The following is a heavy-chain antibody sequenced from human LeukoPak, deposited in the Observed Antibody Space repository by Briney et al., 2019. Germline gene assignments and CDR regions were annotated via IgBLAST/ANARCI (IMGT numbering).Heavy chain of an antibody. J-gene: IGHJ6*03. CDR2: INHSGST. D-gene: IGHD2-2*01. V-gene: IGHV4-34*01. Sequence: PSETLSLTCAVYGGSFSGYYWSWIRQPPGKGLEWIGEINHSGSTNYNPSLKSRVTISVDTSKNQFSLKLSSVTAADTAVYYARYCSSTSPKQYYYYMDVWGKGTTVTVSS. CDR3: RYCSSTSPKQYYYYMDV. CDR1: GGSFSGYY.